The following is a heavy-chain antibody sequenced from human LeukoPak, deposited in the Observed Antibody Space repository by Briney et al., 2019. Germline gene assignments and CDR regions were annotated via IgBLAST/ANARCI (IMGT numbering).Heavy chain of an antibody. V-gene: IGHV4-34*01. Sequence: SETLSLTCAVYGGSFSGYYWSWIRQPPGKGLEWIGEINHSGSTNYNPSLKSRVTISVDTSKNQFSLKLSAVTAADTAVYCCAREGGYSSPARPLRYYYYGMDVWGQGTTVTVSS. D-gene: IGHD6-13*01. CDR1: GGSFSGYY. CDR2: INHSGST. CDR3: AREGGYSSPARPLRYYYYGMDV. J-gene: IGHJ6*02.